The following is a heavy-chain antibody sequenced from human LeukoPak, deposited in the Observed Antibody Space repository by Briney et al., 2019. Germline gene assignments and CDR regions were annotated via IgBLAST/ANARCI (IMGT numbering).Heavy chain of an antibody. CDR2: IIPIFGTA. CDR3: ARARSGYSYGWDAFDI. D-gene: IGHD5-18*01. CDR1: GGTFSSYA. V-gene: IGHV1-69*13. J-gene: IGHJ3*02. Sequence: GASVKVSCKASGGTFSSYAISWMRQAPGQGLEWMGGIIPIFGTANYAQKFQGRVTITADESTSTAYMELSSLRSEDTAVYYCARARSGYSYGWDAFDIWGQGTIVTVSS.